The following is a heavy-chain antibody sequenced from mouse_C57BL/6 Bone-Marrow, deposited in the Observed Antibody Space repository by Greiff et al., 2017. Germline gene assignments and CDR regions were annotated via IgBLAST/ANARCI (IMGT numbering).Heavy chain of an antibody. CDR1: GFSLTSYG. J-gene: IGHJ3*01. V-gene: IGHV2-2*01. CDR3: ARNDGYLFSY. D-gene: IGHD2-3*01. CDR2: IWSGGST. Sequence: QVQLQQSGPGLVQPSQSLSITCTVSGFSLTSYGVHWVRQSPGKGLEWLGVIWSGGSTDYNAAFISRLSISKDNAKSQFFFKKNSLQADDTDIYYSARNDGYLFSYWGQGTLVTVSA.